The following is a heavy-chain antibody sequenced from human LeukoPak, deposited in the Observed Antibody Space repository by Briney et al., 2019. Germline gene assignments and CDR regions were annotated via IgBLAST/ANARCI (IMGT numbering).Heavy chain of an antibody. J-gene: IGHJ5*02. CDR2: IYWDDDK. CDR1: GFSLSTSGVG. D-gene: IGHD4-17*01. Sequence: SGPTLVKPTQTLTLTCTFSGFSLSTSGVGVGWIRQPPGKALEWLALIYWDDDKRFSPSLKSRLTITKDTSKNQVVLTMANMDPVDTATYYCAHKPLYDDYRLDWFDPWGQGTLVTVSS. V-gene: IGHV2-5*02. CDR3: AHKPLYDDYRLDWFDP.